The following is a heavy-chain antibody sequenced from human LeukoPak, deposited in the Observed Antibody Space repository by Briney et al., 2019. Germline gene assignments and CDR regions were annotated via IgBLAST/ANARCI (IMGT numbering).Heavy chain of an antibody. J-gene: IGHJ3*02. CDR2: IKDDGTTT. V-gene: IGHV3-74*01. CDR3: AKDRPYDYDSSGFMAFDI. D-gene: IGHD3-22*01. Sequence: GGSLRLSCAASGFTFTKNWMHWVRQAPGKGLVWVSLIKDDGTTTAYADSVKGRFTISRDNAKNTMYLQMNSLRAEDTALYYCAKDRPYDYDSSGFMAFDIWGQGTMVTVS. CDR1: GFTFTKNW.